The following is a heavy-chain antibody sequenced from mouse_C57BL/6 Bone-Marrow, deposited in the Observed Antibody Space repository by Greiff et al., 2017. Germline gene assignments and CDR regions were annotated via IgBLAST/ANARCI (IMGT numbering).Heavy chain of an antibody. CDR2: IDPSDSYT. CDR1: GYTFTSYW. CDR3: AREGGSPFAY. V-gene: IGHV1-50*01. J-gene: IGHJ3*01. D-gene: IGHD1-1*01. Sequence: VKLQQPGAELVKPGASVKLSCKASGYTFTSYWMQWVKQRPGQGLEWIGEIDPSDSYTNYNQKFKGKATLTVDTSSSTAYMQLSSLTSEDSAVYYCAREGGSPFAYWGQGTLVTVSA.